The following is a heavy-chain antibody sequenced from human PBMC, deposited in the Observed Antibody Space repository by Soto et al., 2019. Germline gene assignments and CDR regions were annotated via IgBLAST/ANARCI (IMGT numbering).Heavy chain of an antibody. Sequence: GGSLRLSCAASGFPFSSTDMTWVRQAPGKGLEWVSTIDGSGGTTYYADSVKGRFTISRDRSKNTLYLQMSSLRAEDTALYYCAKNQERELPRVIDFWGQGTLVTVSS. CDR2: IDGSGGTT. D-gene: IGHD1-7*01. CDR1: GFPFSSTD. J-gene: IGHJ4*02. CDR3: AKNQERELPRVIDF. V-gene: IGHV3-23*01.